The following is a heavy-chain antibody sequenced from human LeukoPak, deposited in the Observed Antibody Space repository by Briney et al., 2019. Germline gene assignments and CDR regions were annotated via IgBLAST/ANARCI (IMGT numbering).Heavy chain of an antibody. CDR2: SNHSGST. CDR3: ARGNSYGYWRDY. V-gene: IGHV4-34*01. Sequence: PSETLSLTCAVYGGSFSGYYWSWIRQPPGKGLEWIGESNHSGSTNYNPSLKSRVTISVDTSKNQFSLKLSSVTAADTAVYYCARGNSYGYWRDYWGQGTLVTVSS. J-gene: IGHJ4*02. CDR1: GGSFSGYY. D-gene: IGHD5-18*01.